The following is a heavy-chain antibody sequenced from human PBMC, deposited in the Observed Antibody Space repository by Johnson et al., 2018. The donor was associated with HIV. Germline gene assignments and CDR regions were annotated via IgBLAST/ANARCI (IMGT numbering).Heavy chain of an antibody. CDR3: ARERLLTWGRSDAFDI. D-gene: IGHD3-16*01. V-gene: IGHV3-30*03. Sequence: VQLVESGGGLVQPGGSLRLSCAASGFTFSSYAMSWVRQAPGKGLEWVAVISYDGSNKYYADSVKGRFIISRDNSKNSLYLQMNSLRAEDTALYYCARERLLTWGRSDAFDIWGQGTMVTVSS. J-gene: IGHJ3*02. CDR2: ISYDGSNK. CDR1: GFTFSSYA.